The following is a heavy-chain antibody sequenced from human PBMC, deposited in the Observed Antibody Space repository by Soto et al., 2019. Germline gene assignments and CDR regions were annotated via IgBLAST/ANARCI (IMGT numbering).Heavy chain of an antibody. CDR3: ARDSFVVVVVEKNYYYGMDV. Sequence: QVQLVQSGAEGKKPGSSVKVSCKASGGTFSSYAISWVRQAPGQGLEWVGGIIPIFGTANYAQKFQGRVTITADESTSTAYMELSSLRSEDTAVYYCARDSFVVVVVEKNYYYGMDVWGQGTTVTVSS. J-gene: IGHJ6*02. V-gene: IGHV1-69*01. CDR2: IIPIFGTA. CDR1: GGTFSSYA. D-gene: IGHD2-15*01.